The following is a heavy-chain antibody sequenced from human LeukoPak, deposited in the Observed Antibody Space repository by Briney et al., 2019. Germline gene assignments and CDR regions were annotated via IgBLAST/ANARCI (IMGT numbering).Heavy chain of an antibody. CDR1: GGSISSYY. CDR3: ARDGNFDSSGYPPVNFDY. CDR2: IYTSGST. D-gene: IGHD3-22*01. V-gene: IGHV4-4*07. Sequence: SETLSLTCTVSGGSISSYYWSWIRQPAGKGLEWIGRIYTSGSTNYNPSPKSRVTMSVDTSKNQFSLKLSSVTAADTAVYYCARDGNFDSSGYPPVNFDYWGQGTLVTVSS. J-gene: IGHJ4*02.